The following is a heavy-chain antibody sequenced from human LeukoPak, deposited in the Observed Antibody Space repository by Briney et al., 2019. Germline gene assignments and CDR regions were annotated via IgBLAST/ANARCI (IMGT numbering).Heavy chain of an antibody. V-gene: IGHV3-23*01. D-gene: IGHD1-1*01. Sequence: PSETLSLTCAVSGYSISSGYYWGWIRPPPGKGLEWVSGISGSGGSAYYADSVKGRFTISRDISKNTLYLQMNSLRAEDTAVYYCAKESRARGTYYFDYWGQGTLVTVSS. CDR2: ISGSGGSA. CDR3: AKESRARGTYYFDY. J-gene: IGHJ4*02. CDR1: GYSISSGYY.